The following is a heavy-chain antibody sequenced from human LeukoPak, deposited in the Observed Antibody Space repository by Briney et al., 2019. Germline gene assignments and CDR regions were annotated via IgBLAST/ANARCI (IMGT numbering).Heavy chain of an antibody. D-gene: IGHD3-22*01. Sequence: PGGSLRLSCAASGFTVSSNYMSWVRQAPGKGLELVSVIYSGGSTYYADSVKGRFTISRDNSKNTLYLQMHSLRAEDTAVYYCARDLFYDSSGYYASDSWGQGTLVTVSS. CDR1: GFTVSSNY. V-gene: IGHV3-53*01. CDR2: IYSGGST. J-gene: IGHJ4*02. CDR3: ARDLFYDSSGYYASDS.